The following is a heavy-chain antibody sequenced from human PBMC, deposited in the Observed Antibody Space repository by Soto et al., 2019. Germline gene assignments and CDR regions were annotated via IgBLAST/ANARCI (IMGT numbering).Heavy chain of an antibody. CDR2: VSWNSGTV. D-gene: IGHD2-2*01. CDR3: AKGFCSSATCYTYSYMDV. Sequence: EVQLVESGGTLVQPGRSLRLSCAASGFSFDEYAMHWVRQVPGKGLEWVSGVSWNSGTVGYGDSVKGRFTISRDNEKNSLYLQMNSLRAEDTAMYYCAKGFCSSATCYTYSYMDVWGKGTAVTVSS. V-gene: IGHV3-9*01. J-gene: IGHJ6*03. CDR1: GFSFDEYA.